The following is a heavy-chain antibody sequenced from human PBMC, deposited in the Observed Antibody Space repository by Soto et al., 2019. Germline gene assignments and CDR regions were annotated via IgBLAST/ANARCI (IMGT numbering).Heavy chain of an antibody. J-gene: IGHJ6*02. CDR2: IIPIFGTA. D-gene: IGHD3-10*01. V-gene: IGHV1-69*13. CDR1: GGTFSSYA. Sequence: SVKVSCKASGGTFSSYAISWVRQAPGQGLEWMGGIIPIFGTANYAQKFQGRVTITADESTSTAYMELSSLRSEDTAVYYCARDHGDGYGMDVWGQGTTVTVSS. CDR3: ARDHGDGYGMDV.